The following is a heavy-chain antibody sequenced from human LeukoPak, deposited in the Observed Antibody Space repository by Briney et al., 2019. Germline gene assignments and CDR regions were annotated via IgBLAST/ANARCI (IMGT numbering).Heavy chain of an antibody. CDR1: GDSINTYY. J-gene: IGHJ4*02. CDR2: IYTSGST. D-gene: IGHD3-10*01. Sequence: SEALSLTCTVSGDSINTYYWSWTRQPAGKGLEWIGRIYTSGSTNYNPSLKSRVTMSVDTSKNQYSLKLSSVTAADTAVYYCSRDRLLRGVIAAYYFDYWGQGALVTVSS. CDR3: SRDRLLRGVIAAYYFDY. V-gene: IGHV4-4*07.